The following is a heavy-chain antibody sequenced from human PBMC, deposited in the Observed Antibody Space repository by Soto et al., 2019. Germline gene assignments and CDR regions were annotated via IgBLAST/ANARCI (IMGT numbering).Heavy chain of an antibody. D-gene: IGHD4-17*01. CDR3: ARSDYGDNLYYFDY. CDR2: IYLGDSDT. J-gene: IGHJ4*02. Sequence: GESLKISWKGSGYSFTSYWIGWVRQMPGKGLEWMGIIYLGDSDTRYSPSFQGQVTISADKSISTTYLQWSSLKASDTAMYYCARSDYGDNLYYFDYWGQGTLITVSS. V-gene: IGHV5-51*01. CDR1: GYSFTSYW.